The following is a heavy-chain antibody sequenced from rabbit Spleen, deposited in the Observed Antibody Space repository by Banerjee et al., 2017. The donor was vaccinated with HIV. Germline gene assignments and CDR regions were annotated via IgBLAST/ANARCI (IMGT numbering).Heavy chain of an antibody. CDR2: IYAAKGST. V-gene: IGHV1S7*01. CDR1: GIDFTKYY. Sequence: QLTETGGGLVQPGGSLTLSCKASGIDFTKYYITWVRQAPGKGLEWIGIIYAAKGSTDYASWVNGRFTISSDNAQSTVDLKMTSLTAADTATYFCARAIVPWLGLTRLDLWAQGTLVTVS. CDR3: ARAIVPWLGLTRLDL. D-gene: IGHD4-1*01. J-gene: IGHJ3*01.